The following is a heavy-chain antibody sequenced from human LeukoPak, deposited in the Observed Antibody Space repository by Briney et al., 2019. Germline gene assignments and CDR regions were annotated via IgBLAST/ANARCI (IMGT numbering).Heavy chain of an antibody. V-gene: IGHV1-69*05. J-gene: IGHJ4*02. Sequence: SVKVSCKASGGTFSNFAINWVRQAPGQGLEWMGGIIPIFGTANYAQKFQGRVTITTDEPTSTAYMELSSLRSEDTAVYYCARGQETRDGYNLGYWGQGTLVTVSS. D-gene: IGHD5-24*01. CDR1: GGTFSNFA. CDR3: ARGQETRDGYNLGY. CDR2: IIPIFGTA.